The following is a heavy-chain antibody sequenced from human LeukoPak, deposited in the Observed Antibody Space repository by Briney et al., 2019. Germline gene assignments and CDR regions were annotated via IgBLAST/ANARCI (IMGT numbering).Heavy chain of an antibody. CDR2: IYPDDSTT. CDR3: ARSSGPLLADNRFDP. CDR1: GYAFYGYW. D-gene: IGHD1-26*01. Sequence: GESLKISCRGFGYAFYGYWIGWVRQMPGKSLEWMGIIYPDDSTTEYSPSFQGQVTMSVDKSMSIAYLQWSSLKASDTAMYYCARSSGPLLADNRFDPWGQGTLVTVSS. V-gene: IGHV5-51*01. J-gene: IGHJ5*02.